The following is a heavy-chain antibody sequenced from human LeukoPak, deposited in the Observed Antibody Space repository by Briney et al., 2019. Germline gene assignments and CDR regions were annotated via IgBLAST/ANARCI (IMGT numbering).Heavy chain of an antibody. J-gene: IGHJ3*02. CDR1: GYIFTDYY. Sequence: ASVKVSCKASGYIFTDYYMHWVRQAPGQELGWMGRINPNSGGTNYAQKFQGRVTMTRDTSISTAYMELSSLRSEDTAVYYCARRYCSSTSCYQNAFDIWGQGTMVTVSS. CDR2: INPNSGGT. V-gene: IGHV1/OR15-1*04. CDR3: ARRYCSSTSCYQNAFDI. D-gene: IGHD2-2*01.